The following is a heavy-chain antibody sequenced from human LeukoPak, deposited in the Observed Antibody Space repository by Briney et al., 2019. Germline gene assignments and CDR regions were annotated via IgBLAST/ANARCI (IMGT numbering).Heavy chain of an antibody. CDR2: IIPIFGTA. CDR1: GGTFSSYA. D-gene: IGHD3-10*01. V-gene: IGHV1-69*13. J-gene: IGHJ6*04. Sequence: SVKVSCKASGGTFSSYAISWVRQAPGQGLEWMGGIIPIFGTANYAQKFQGRVTITADESTSTAYMELSSLRSEDTAVYYCASGLYYGSGSYPYYYYGMGVWGKGTTVTVSS. CDR3: ASGLYYGSGSYPYYYYGMGV.